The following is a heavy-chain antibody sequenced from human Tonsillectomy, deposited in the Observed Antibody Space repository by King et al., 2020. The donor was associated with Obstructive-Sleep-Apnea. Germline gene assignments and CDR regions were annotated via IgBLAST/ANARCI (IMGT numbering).Heavy chain of an antibody. CDR3: ATDSTSHVFYYFEY. D-gene: IGHD2-21*01. Sequence: VQLVESGGGLVQPGRSLRLSCAASGFTFDDYAMHWVRQGPGKGLEWVSSISWNSDSIYYADSVKGRFTISRDNAKNSLFLQMNSLRAEDTALYYCATDSTSHVFYYFEYWGQGTLVTVSS. J-gene: IGHJ4*02. CDR1: GFTFDDYA. V-gene: IGHV3-9*01. CDR2: ISWNSDSI.